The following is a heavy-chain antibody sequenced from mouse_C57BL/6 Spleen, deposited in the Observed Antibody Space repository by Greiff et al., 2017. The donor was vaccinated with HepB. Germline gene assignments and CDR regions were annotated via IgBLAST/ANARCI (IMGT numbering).Heavy chain of an antibody. J-gene: IGHJ4*01. Sequence: QVQLKQPGAELVRPGTSVKLSCKASGYTFTSYWMHWVKQRPGQGLEWIGVIDPSDSYTNYNQKFKGKATLTVDTSSSTAYMQLSSLTSEDSAVYYCARGGDYAMDYWGQGTSVTVAS. CDR3: ARGGDYAMDY. CDR1: GYTFTSYW. CDR2: IDPSDSYT. V-gene: IGHV1-59*01.